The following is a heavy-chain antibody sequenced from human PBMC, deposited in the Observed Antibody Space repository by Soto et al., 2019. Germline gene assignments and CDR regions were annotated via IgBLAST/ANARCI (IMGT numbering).Heavy chain of an antibody. J-gene: IGHJ4*02. D-gene: IGHD2-15*01. V-gene: IGHV4-31*03. CDR2: IYYSGST. Sequence: SETLSLTCTVSGGSISSGGYYWSWIRQHPGKGLEWIGYIYYSGSTYYNPSLKSRVTISVDTSKNQFSLKLSSVTAADTAVYYCARESPSGAIDYWGQGTLVTVSS. CDR1: GGSISSGGYY. CDR3: ARESPSGAIDY.